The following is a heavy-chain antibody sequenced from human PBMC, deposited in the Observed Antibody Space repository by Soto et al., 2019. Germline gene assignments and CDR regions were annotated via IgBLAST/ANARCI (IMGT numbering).Heavy chain of an antibody. D-gene: IGHD6-13*01. J-gene: IGHJ6*02. CDR2: TYYGSKWYN. Sequence: PSQTLSLTCAISGDSVSSNSAAWNWIRQSPSRGLEWLGRTYYGSKWYNDYAVSVKSRITINPDTSKNQFSLQLNSVTPEDTAVYYCARDLGSSRKYYYYYGMDVWGQGTTVTVSS. V-gene: IGHV6-1*01. CDR3: ARDLGSSRKYYYYYGMDV. CDR1: GDSVSSNSAA.